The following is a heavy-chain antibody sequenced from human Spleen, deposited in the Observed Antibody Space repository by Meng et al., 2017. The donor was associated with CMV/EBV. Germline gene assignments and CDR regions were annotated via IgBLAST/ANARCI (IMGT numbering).Heavy chain of an antibody. V-gene: IGHV4-39*07. D-gene: IGHD3-3*01. CDR2: IYYSGST. J-gene: IGHJ5*02. CDR3: ARAYDLWSSYNNNWFDP. Sequence: GSLRLSCTVSGGSISSSSYYWGWIRQPPGKGLEWIGSIYYSGSTYYNPSLKSRVTISVNTSKNQFSLKLSSVTAADTAVYYCARAYDLWSSYNNNWFDPWGQGTLVTVSS. CDR1: GGSISSSSYY.